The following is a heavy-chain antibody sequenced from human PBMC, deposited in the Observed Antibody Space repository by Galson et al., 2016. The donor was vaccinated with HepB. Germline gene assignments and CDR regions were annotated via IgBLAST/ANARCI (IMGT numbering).Heavy chain of an antibody. J-gene: IGHJ3*02. CDR2: INPSGGST. CDR1: GYTFIGYY. D-gene: IGHD3-22*01. CDR3: AREYYYDISTNQKDAFDI. Sequence: SVKVSCKASGYTFIGYYIHWVRQAPGQGLEWMGIINPSGGSTSYAQKFQGKVNMTRDTSTSTAYMELSSLTSEDTAVYYCAREYYYDISTNQKDAFDIWGQGPMVTVSS. V-gene: IGHV1-46*01.